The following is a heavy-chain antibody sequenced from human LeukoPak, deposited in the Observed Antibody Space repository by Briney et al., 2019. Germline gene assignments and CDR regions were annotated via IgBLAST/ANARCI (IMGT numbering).Heavy chain of an antibody. CDR1: GFSSSAYA. Sequence: GGSLRLSCAAPGFSSSAYAMYWVRQAPGKGPEWVALIRYDGINKYYGDSVKGRFTISRDNSKNMLYLQINSLRAEDTAVYYCVKTGSGWYGDYWVQGARVTVSS. CDR3: VKTGSGWYGDY. J-gene: IGHJ4*02. V-gene: IGHV3-30*02. CDR2: IRYDGINK. D-gene: IGHD6-13*01.